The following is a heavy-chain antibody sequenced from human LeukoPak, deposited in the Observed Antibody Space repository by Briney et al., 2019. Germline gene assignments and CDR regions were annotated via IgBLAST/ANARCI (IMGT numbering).Heavy chain of an antibody. V-gene: IGHV3-64*01. D-gene: IGHD1-26*01. Sequence: PGGSLRLSCAASEFTFSSYAMHWVRQAPGKGLEYVSAISSNGGSTYYANSVKGRFTISRDNSKNTLYLQMGSLRAEDMAVYYCARGATHALLYYFDYWGQGTLVTVSS. CDR1: EFTFSSYA. CDR2: ISSNGGST. J-gene: IGHJ4*02. CDR3: ARGATHALLYYFDY.